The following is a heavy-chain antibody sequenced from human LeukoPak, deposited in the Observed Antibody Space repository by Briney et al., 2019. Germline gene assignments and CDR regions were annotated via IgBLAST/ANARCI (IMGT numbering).Heavy chain of an antibody. Sequence: GGSLRLSCAASGFTFSSYEMNWVRQAPGKGLEWVSYISSSGSTIYYADSVKGRFTISRDNAKNSLYLQMNSLRAEDTAVYYCASNSGHWFDPWGQGTLVAVSS. CDR1: GFTFSSYE. V-gene: IGHV3-48*03. D-gene: IGHD4-23*01. CDR3: ASNSGHWFDP. J-gene: IGHJ5*02. CDR2: ISSSGSTI.